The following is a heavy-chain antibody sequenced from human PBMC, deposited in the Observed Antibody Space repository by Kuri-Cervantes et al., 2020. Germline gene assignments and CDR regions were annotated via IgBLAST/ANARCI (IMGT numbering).Heavy chain of an antibody. Sequence: SETLSLTCTVSGGSISSGDYYWSWIRQPPGKGLEWIGYIYYSGSTNYNPSLKSRVTISVDTSKNQFSLKLSSVTAADTAVYYCARRERYFGGMDVWGQGTMVTVSS. CDR2: IYYSGST. D-gene: IGHD2/OR15-2a*01. V-gene: IGHV4-61*08. CDR3: ARRERYFGGMDV. J-gene: IGHJ6*02. CDR1: GGSISSGDYY.